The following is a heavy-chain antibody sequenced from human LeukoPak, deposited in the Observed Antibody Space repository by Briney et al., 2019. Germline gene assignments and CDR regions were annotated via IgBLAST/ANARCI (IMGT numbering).Heavy chain of an antibody. V-gene: IGHV3-7*01. Sequence: GGSLRLSCAASGFTFSSYWMSWVRQAPGKGLEWVANIKQDGSEKYYVDSVKGRFTISRDNAKNSLYLQMNSLRAEDTAVYYCARDKSGYDPAFDYWGQGTLVTVSS. CDR3: ARDKSGYDPAFDY. CDR2: IKQDGSEK. CDR1: GFTFSSYW. D-gene: IGHD5-12*01. J-gene: IGHJ4*02.